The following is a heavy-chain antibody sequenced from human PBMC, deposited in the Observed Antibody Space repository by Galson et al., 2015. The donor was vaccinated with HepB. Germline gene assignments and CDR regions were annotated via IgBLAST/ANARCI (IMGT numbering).Heavy chain of an antibody. CDR3: ARVYGDADY. J-gene: IGHJ4*02. D-gene: IGHD4-17*01. CDR2: INHTGST. CDR1: GGSFGAYY. V-gene: IGHV4-34*01. Sequence: ETLSLTCAVYGGSFGAYYWSWIRQPPGKGLEWIGEINHTGSTNYNPSLKSRVTISVDTSSNQFSLKLTSVTAEDTAVYYCARVYGDADYWGQGTLVTVSS.